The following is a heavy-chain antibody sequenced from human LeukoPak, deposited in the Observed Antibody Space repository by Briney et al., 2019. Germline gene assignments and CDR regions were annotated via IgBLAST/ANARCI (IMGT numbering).Heavy chain of an antibody. CDR3: ARDGEDYYYGMDV. D-gene: IGHD3-10*01. V-gene: IGHV1-69*04. CDR1: GGTFSSYA. J-gene: IGHJ6*02. Sequence: ASVKVSCKASGGTFSSYAISWVRQAPRQGLEWMGRIIPILGIANYAQKFQGRVTITADKSTSTAYMELSSLRSEDTAVYYCARDGEDYYYGMDVWGQGTTVTVSS. CDR2: IIPILGIA.